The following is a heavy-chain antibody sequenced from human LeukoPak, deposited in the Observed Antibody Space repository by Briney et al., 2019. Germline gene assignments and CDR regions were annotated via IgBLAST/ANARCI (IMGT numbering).Heavy chain of an antibody. CDR3: ARGRAYYYYYMDV. J-gene: IGHJ6*03. CDR2: IYYSGST. CDR1: GGSISSYY. V-gene: IGHV4-59*01. Sequence: SGTLSLTCTVSGGSISSYYWSWIRQPPGKGLEWIGYIYYSGSTNYNPSLKSRVTISVDTSKNQFSLKLSSVTAADTAVYYCARGRAYYYYYMDVWGKGTTVTVSS.